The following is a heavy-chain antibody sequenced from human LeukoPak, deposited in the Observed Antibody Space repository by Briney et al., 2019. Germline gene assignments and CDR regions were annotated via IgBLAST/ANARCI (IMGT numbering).Heavy chain of an antibody. CDR1: GGSISSYY. V-gene: IGHV3-23*01. D-gene: IGHD6-19*01. J-gene: IGHJ4*02. CDR2: ISGSGANT. Sequence: ETLSLTCTVSGGSISSYYWSWVRQAPGKGLEWVSTISGSGANTYYADSVRGRFTISRDNSKNTLYLHMNSLRADDTAVYYCAKTTAGYSSGRYPGWPVDYWGQGTLVTVSS. CDR3: AKTTAGYSSGRYPGWPVDY.